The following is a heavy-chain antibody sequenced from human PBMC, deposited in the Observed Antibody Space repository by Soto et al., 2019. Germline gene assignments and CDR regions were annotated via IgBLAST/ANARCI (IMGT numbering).Heavy chain of an antibody. CDR1: GFSLSTSGVG. D-gene: IGHD3-22*01. J-gene: IGHJ3*02. CDR2: IYWDDDK. Sequence: GPTLVNPTQTLTLTCTFSGFSLSTSGVGVGWIRQPPGKALEWLALIYWDDDKRYSPSLKSRLTITKDTSKNQVVLTMTNMDPVDTATYYCARSYYYDSSGPHDAFDIWGQGTMVTVSS. CDR3: ARSYYYDSSGPHDAFDI. V-gene: IGHV2-5*02.